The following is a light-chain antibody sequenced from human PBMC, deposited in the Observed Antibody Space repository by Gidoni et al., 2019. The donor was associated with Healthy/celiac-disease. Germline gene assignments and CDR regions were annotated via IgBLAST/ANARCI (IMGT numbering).Light chain of an antibody. CDR2: DAS. CDR1: QGLSSA. J-gene: IGKJ4*01. V-gene: IGKV1-13*02. Sequence: AIQLTQPPSSLSASVGDRVTISCRASQGLSSALAWYQQKPGKATKFLIYDASSLESGVPSRFSGSGSGTDFTLTISSLQPEDFATYYCQQFNSYPLTFGGGTKVEIK. CDR3: QQFNSYPLT.